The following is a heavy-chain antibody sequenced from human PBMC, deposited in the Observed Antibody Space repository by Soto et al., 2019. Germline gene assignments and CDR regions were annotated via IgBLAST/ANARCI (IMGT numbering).Heavy chain of an antibody. CDR2: IVPIFGTR. D-gene: IGHD3-22*01. CDR3: ARPYEGGYSSNHHYYYALDV. Sequence: SVKVSCKVSGGTFSRYSISWVRQAPGQGLEWMGGIVPIFGTRNYAQKFQDRVTITTDESATTAHMELSNLRSEDTAVYYCARPYEGGYSSNHHYYYALDVWGQGTAVTVSS. J-gene: IGHJ6*02. V-gene: IGHV1-69*05. CDR1: GGTFSRYS.